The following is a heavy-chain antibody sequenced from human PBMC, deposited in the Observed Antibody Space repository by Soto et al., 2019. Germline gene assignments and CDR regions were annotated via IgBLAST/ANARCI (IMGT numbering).Heavy chain of an antibody. D-gene: IGHD3-3*01. CDR2: ISAYNGNT. CDR3: ARHTIFGVVYYDYGMDV. Sequence: QVQLVQSGAEVKKPGASVKVSCKASGYTFTSYGISWVRQAPGQGLEWMGWISAYNGNTNYAQKLQGRVTMTTDTTTSTAYMELRSLRSDDTAVYYCARHTIFGVVYYDYGMDVWGQGTTVTVSS. V-gene: IGHV1-18*01. CDR1: GYTFTSYG. J-gene: IGHJ6*02.